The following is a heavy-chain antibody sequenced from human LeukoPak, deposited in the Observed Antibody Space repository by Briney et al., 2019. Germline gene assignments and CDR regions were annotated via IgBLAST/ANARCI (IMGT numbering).Heavy chain of an antibody. CDR1: GFTFSDYY. D-gene: IGHD6-19*01. CDR3: ASAPVAVAGYYYYYGMDV. V-gene: IGHV3-11*06. J-gene: IGHJ6*04. CDR2: ISSSSSYT. Sequence: GGSLRLSCAASGFTFSDYYMSWIRQAPGKGLEWVSYISSSSSYTNYASSVKGRFTISRDNAKNSLYLQMNSLRAEDTAVYYCASAPVAVAGYYYYYGMDVWGKGTTVTVSS.